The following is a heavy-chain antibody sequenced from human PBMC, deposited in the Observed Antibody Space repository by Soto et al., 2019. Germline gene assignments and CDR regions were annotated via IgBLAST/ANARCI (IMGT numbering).Heavy chain of an antibody. CDR1: GYIFTAYS. D-gene: IGHD2-15*01. J-gene: IGHJ1*01. CDR3: AREENCRGGTCYSEYFHH. V-gene: IGHV1-46*01. CDR2: VNPRGGSA. Sequence: QVQLVQSGAEVKKPGASVKVSCKTSGYIFTAYSMHWVRQAPGQGLGWMGVVNPRGGSAHYAQSFEGRVTLTRDTSTSTFYMELSSLRSEDTAVYYCAREENCRGGTCYSEYFHHWGQGTLVTDSS.